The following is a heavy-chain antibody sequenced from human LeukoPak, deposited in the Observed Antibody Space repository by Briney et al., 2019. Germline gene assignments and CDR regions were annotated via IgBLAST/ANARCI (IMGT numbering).Heavy chain of an antibody. V-gene: IGHV3-23*01. CDR3: AKGARLFCSSASCYLGDY. CDR1: GFTFSNYA. J-gene: IGHJ4*02. D-gene: IGHD2-2*01. Sequence: GGSLRLPCAASGFTFSNYAMSWVRQAPGKGLEWVSGISASGDRTYNADSVKGRFTSSRDNSKNTLFLQMNSLRAEDTAVYYCAKGARLFCSSASCYLGDYWGQGTLVTVSS. CDR2: ISASGDRT.